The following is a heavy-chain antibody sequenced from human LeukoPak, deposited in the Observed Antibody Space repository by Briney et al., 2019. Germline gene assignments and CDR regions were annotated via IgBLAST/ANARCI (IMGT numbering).Heavy chain of an antibody. CDR2: ISWNSGSI. CDR1: GFTFDDYA. V-gene: IGHV3-9*01. J-gene: IGHJ3*02. D-gene: IGHD3-22*01. CDR3: AKGSIFHYYDSSGYSDDAFDI. Sequence: GGSLRLSCAASGFTFDDYAMHWVRQAPGKGLEWVSGISWNSGSIGYADSVKGRFTISRDNAKNSLYLQMNSLRAEDTALYYCAKGSIFHYYDSSGYSDDAFDIWGQGTMVTVSS.